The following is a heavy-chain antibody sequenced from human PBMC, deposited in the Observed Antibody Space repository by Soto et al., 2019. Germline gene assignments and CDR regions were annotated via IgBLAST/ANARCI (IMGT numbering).Heavy chain of an antibody. V-gene: IGHV4-30-4*01. CDR3: ARGGLYDLWSGLFD. CDR1: GASVTSGDYY. CDR2: MHDSGTT. J-gene: IGHJ4*02. D-gene: IGHD3-3*01. Sequence: QAQLQESGPGLVRPSQTLSLSCSVSGASVTSGDYYWNWIRQTPGTGLEWLGYMHDSGTTSYNPSLKVRVPISTDTTKNHFSLTLASVSAAATAVYFCARGGLYDLWSGLFDWGQGIRVTVSS.